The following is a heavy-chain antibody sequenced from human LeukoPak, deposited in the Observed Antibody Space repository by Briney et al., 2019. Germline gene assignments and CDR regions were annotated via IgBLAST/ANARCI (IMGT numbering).Heavy chain of an antibody. CDR2: IIPIFGTA. CDR3: ARERGCSSTSCPYYFDY. V-gene: IGHV1-69*06. CDR1: GGTFISYA. D-gene: IGHD2-2*01. Sequence: SVKVSCKASGGTFISYAISWVRQAPGQGLEWMGGIIPIFGTANYAQKFQGRVTITADKSTSTAYMELSSLRSEDTAVYYCARERGCSSTSCPYYFDYWGQGTLVTVSS. J-gene: IGHJ4*02.